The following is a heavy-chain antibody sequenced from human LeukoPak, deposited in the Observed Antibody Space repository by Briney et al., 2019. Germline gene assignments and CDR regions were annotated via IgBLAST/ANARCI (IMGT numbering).Heavy chain of an antibody. V-gene: IGHV3-30*18. D-gene: IGHD5-24*01. CDR3: AKGIRWLQFLADY. Sequence: TGGSLRLSCAASGFTFSSYGMHWVRQAPGKGLEWVAVISYDGSNKYYADSVKGRFTISRDNSKNTLYLQMNSLRAEDTAVYYCAKGIRWLQFLADYWGQGTLVTVSS. J-gene: IGHJ4*02. CDR1: GFTFSSYG. CDR2: ISYDGSNK.